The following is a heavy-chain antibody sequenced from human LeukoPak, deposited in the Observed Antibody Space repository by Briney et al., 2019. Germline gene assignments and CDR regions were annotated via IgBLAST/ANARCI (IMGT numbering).Heavy chain of an antibody. CDR2: INHSGST. CDR3: ASSGYYY. D-gene: IGHD3-22*01. J-gene: IGHJ4*02. V-gene: IGHV4-34*01. CDR1: GGSFIGYC. Sequence: SETLSLTCAVYGGSFIGYCWSWIRQPPGKGLEWNGEINHSGSTNYNPSLKRRVTISVDTSKNQFSLKLSSVTAADTAVYYCASSGYYYWGQGTLVSVSS.